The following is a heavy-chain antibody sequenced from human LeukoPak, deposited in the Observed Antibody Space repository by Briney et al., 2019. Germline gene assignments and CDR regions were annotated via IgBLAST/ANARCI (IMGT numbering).Heavy chain of an antibody. CDR3: ARGGYRYEY. V-gene: IGHV3-7*04. CDR1: GFTFSSYW. D-gene: IGHD5-12*01. CDR2: IKEDGSEKK. Sequence: PGGSPRLSCAASGFTFSSYWMSWVRQAPGKGLEWVANIKEDGSEKKYYEDSVKGRFTISRDNTKKSLYLQMNSLRAEDTAMYYCARGGYRYEYWGQGTLVTVSS. J-gene: IGHJ4*02.